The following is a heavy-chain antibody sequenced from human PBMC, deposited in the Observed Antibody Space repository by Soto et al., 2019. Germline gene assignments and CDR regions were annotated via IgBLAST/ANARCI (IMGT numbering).Heavy chain of an antibody. J-gene: IGHJ3*02. V-gene: IGHV3-23*01. D-gene: IGHD3-22*01. CDR1: GFTFGSYA. Sequence: EVQLLESGGGLVQPGGSLRLSCAASGFTFGSYAMSWVRQAPGKGLEWVSGISASGGSTYYADSVKGRFTISRENSKNTLYLQMNSLRAGDTAVYYCAKGYDSSGYYRNDACDIWGQGTMVTVS. CDR2: ISASGGST. CDR3: AKGYDSSGYYRNDACDI.